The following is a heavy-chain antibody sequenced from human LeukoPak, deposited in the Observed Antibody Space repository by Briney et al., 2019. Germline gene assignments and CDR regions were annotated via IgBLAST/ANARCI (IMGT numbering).Heavy chain of an antibody. CDR1: GDSIRSYY. V-gene: IGHV4-59*08. Sequence: SETLSLTCTVSGDSIRSYYWSWIRQPPGKGLEWIGYIYYSGSTNYNPSLKSRVTISVDTSKNQFSLKLSSVTAADTAVYYCARYRPDYYFDYWGQGTLVTVSS. CDR3: ARYRPDYYFDY. CDR2: IYYSGST. J-gene: IGHJ4*02.